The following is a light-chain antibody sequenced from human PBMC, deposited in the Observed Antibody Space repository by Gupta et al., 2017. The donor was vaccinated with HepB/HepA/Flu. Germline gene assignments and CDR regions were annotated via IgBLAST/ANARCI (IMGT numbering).Light chain of an antibody. CDR2: DAS. CDR1: QSVSSY. CDR3: QQRSNWPLT. Sequence: EIVLTQSPATLSLSPGERATLSCRASQSVSSYLAWYQQKPGQAPRLLIYDASNRATGIPARFSGSGSGTDFTLTISSLEPEDVAVCYCQQRSNWPLTFGGGTKVEIK. J-gene: IGKJ4*01. V-gene: IGKV3-11*01.